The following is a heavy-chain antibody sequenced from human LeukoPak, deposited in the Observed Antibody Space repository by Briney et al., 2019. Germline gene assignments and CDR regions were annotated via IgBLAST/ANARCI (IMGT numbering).Heavy chain of an antibody. CDR2: ISSDSNTI. J-gene: IGHJ4*02. Sequence: GGSLRLSCAASGFTFSSYSMNWVRQAPGKGLEWVSYISSDSNTIYYADSVKGRFTISRDNAKNSLYLQMNSLRDEDTAVYYCSSSWDYWGQGTLVTVSS. V-gene: IGHV3-48*02. CDR3: SSSWDY. D-gene: IGHD6-13*01. CDR1: GFTFSSYS.